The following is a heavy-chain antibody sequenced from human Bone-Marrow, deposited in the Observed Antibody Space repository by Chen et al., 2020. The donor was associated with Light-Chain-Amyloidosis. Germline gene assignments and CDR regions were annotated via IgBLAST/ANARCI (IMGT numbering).Heavy chain of an antibody. J-gene: IGHJ4*02. D-gene: IGHD2-15*01. CDR1: GGTFSSYA. CDR2: IIPIFGTV. CDR3: ARDSGYCSGGSCYSINF. V-gene: IGHV1-69*01. Sequence: QVQLVQSGAEVKKPGSAEKVCWKASGGTFSSYAISWVRPAPGQGLEWMGGIIPIFGTVNYAQKFQGRVTITADESTGTAYMELSSLRSEDTAVYYCARDSGYCSGGSCYSINFWGQGTLVTVSS.